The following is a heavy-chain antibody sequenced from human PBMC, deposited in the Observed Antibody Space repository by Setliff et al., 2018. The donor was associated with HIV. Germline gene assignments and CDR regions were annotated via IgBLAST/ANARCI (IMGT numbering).Heavy chain of an antibody. CDR2: IKEDGSET. CDR1: GFTLSDYW. CDR3: ARDRIESALNY. Sequence: GGSLRLSCAASGFTLSDYWMSWVRQAPGKGLEWVANIKEDGSETYYVDSVEGRFTISRDNAKNSLYLQMNSLRAEDTAVYYCARDRIESALNYWGQGTLVTSPQ. J-gene: IGHJ4*02. D-gene: IGHD3-16*01. V-gene: IGHV3-7*01.